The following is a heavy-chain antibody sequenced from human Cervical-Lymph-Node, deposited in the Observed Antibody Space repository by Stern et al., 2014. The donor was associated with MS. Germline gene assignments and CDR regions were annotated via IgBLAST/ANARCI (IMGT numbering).Heavy chain of an antibody. CDR1: GYTFADYC. CDR2: IHPRDSET. CDR3: ARHGNSGLYYFEEYLKY. D-gene: IGHD3-22*01. Sequence: EVQLVQSGAEVKKPGESLKISCKGSGYTFADYCIGWVRQMPGKGLEWMGFIHPRDSETRYSPFFEGRVTISVDKSTDTAHLEWNNLKASDTAMYYCARHGNSGLYYFEEYLKYWGQGTLVTVSS. V-gene: IGHV5-51*01. J-gene: IGHJ1*01.